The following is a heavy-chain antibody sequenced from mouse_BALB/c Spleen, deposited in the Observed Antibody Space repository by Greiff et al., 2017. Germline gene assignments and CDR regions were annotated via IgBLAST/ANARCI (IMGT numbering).Heavy chain of an antibody. CDR2: IDPFNGGT. Sequence: VQLQQSGPELMKPGASVKISCKASGYSFTSYYMHWVKQSHGKSLEWIGYIDPFNGGTSYNQKFKGKATLTVDKSSSTAYMHLSSLTSEDSAVYYCARTSYGSSGYFDVWGAGTTVTVAS. V-gene: IGHV1S135*01. J-gene: IGHJ1*01. CDR1: GYSFTSYY. D-gene: IGHD1-1*01. CDR3: ARTSYGSSGYFDV.